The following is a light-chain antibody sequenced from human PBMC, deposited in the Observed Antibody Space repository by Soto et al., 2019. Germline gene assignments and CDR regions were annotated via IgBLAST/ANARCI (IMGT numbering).Light chain of an antibody. Sequence: QSALPQPASVSWSPRHSITISCTGSSSAVGSYRLVSWYQCHPGKVPKLIIYEGNKRPSGVSDRFSSSEPGNTASLTMSGLQAEDEADYYCCSSAPSWAVVFGTGTKVTVL. CDR2: EGN. V-gene: IGLV2-23*01. CDR3: CSSAPSWAVV. CDR1: SSAVGSYRL. J-gene: IGLJ1*01.